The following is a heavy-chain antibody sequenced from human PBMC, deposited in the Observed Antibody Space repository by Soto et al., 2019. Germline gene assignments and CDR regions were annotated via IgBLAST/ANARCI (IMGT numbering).Heavy chain of an antibody. CDR1: GYTLTELS. J-gene: IGHJ4*02. D-gene: IGHD3-22*01. CDR2: FDPEDGET. CDR3: ATLPSGYVGMYYFDY. V-gene: IGHV1-24*01. Sequence: ASVKVSCKVSGYTLTELSMHWVRQAPGKGLEWMGGFDPEDGETIYAQKFQGRVTMTEDTSTDTAYMELSSLRSEDTAVYYCATLPSGYVGMYYFDYWGQGTLVTVSS.